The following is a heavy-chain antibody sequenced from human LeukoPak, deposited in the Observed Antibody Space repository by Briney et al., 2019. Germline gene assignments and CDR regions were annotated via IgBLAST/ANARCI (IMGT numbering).Heavy chain of an antibody. CDR2: MNPNSGYT. Sequence: ASVKVSCKASGYTFSSYDINWVRQATGQGLEWMGWMNPNSGYTDYAQNFQGRVTMTRNTSISTAYMELSSLRSEDTAVYYCARGVAARRTNYYYYMDVWGKGTTVTVSS. J-gene: IGHJ6*03. CDR3: ARGVAARRTNYYYYMDV. V-gene: IGHV1-8*01. D-gene: IGHD6-6*01. CDR1: GYTFSSYD.